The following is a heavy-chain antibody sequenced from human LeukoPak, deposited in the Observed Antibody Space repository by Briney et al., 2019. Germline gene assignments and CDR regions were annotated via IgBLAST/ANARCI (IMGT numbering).Heavy chain of an antibody. V-gene: IGHV3-15*01. J-gene: IGHJ4*02. CDR1: GFTFSNAW. CDR3: AKDLGYYGDERFDY. CDR2: IKSKTDGGTT. D-gene: IGHD4-17*01. Sequence: PGGSLRLSCAASGFTFSNAWMSWARQAPGKGLEWVGRIKSKTDGGTTDYAAPVKGRFTISRDDSKNTLYLQMNSLRAEDTAVYYCAKDLGYYGDERFDYWGQGTLVTVSS.